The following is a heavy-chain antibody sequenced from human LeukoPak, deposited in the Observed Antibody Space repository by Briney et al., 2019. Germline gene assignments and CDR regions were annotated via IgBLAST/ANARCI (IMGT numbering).Heavy chain of an antibody. CDR2: INHSGST. V-gene: IGHV4-34*01. D-gene: IGHD3-10*01. Sequence: SETLSLTCAVYGGSFSGYYWSWIRQPPGKGLEWIGEINHSGSTNYNPSLKSRVTISVDTSKNQFSLKLSSVTAADTAVYYCARGKNKIRGVPFDYWGQGTLVTVSS. J-gene: IGHJ4*02. CDR3: ARGKNKIRGVPFDY. CDR1: GGSFSGYY.